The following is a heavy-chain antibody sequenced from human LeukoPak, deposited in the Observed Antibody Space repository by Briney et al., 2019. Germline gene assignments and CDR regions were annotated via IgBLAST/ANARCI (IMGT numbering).Heavy chain of an antibody. CDR2: ITISGHTK. CDR3: VRGDDHADL. V-gene: IGHV3-48*03. CDR1: GFDLSTYE. J-gene: IGHJ5*02. Sequence: GGSLRLSCAASGFDLSTYEINWVRQAPGKGLEWIADITISGHTKNYADSVKGRFTISRDKARTSPYLQMNSLRVEDTGVYYCVRGDDHADLWGQGTLVTVSS. D-gene: IGHD1-14*01.